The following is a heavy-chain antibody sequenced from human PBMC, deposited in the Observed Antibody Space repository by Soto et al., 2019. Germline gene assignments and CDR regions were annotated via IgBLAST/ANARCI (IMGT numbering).Heavy chain of an antibody. Sequence: ETLSLTCTVSGGSISSYYWSWIRQPPGKGLEWIGCIYYSGSTNYNPSLKSRVTISVDTSKNQFSLKLNSMTAADTAVYYCARHNYGSGSTYFDYWGQGTLVTISS. CDR1: GGSISSYY. V-gene: IGHV4-59*08. CDR3: ARHNYGSGSTYFDY. CDR2: IYYSGST. J-gene: IGHJ4*02. D-gene: IGHD3-10*01.